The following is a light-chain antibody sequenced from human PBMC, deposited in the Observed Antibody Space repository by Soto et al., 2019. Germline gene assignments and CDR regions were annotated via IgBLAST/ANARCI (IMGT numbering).Light chain of an antibody. CDR1: SSNTGNNY. J-gene: IGLJ1*01. CDR2: DNN. CDR3: GTWDTSLSAYV. V-gene: IGLV1-51*01. Sequence: QSVLTQPPSVSAAPGQKVTISCSGSSSNTGNNYVSWYQQLPGTAPKVLIYDNNKRPSGIPDRFSGSKSGTSATLGITGLQTGDEADYYCGTWDTSLSAYVFGTGTKVTVL.